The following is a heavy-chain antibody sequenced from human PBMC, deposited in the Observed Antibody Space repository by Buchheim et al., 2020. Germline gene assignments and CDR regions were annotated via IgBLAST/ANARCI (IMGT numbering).Heavy chain of an antibody. CDR2: INPNNGGT. Sequence: QVQLVQSGAEVKKPGASVKVSCKASGYTFTGYYMHWVRQAPGQGLEWMGWINPNNGGTNYAQKFQGWVTMTRDTSISTAYMELSRLRSDDTAVYYCARGYCSSTSCYDWFDPWGQGTL. V-gene: IGHV1-2*04. J-gene: IGHJ5*02. D-gene: IGHD2-2*01. CDR3: ARGYCSSTSCYDWFDP. CDR1: GYTFTGYY.